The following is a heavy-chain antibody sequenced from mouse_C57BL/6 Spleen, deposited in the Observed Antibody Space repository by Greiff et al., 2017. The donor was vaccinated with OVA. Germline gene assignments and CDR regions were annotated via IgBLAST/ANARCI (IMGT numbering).Heavy chain of an antibody. CDR3: ARDGLDYAMDY. D-gene: IGHD3-1*01. V-gene: IGHV5-4*01. J-gene: IGHJ4*01. CDR2: ISDGGSYT. Sequence: EVQLVESGGGLVKPGGSLKLSCAASGFTFSSYAMSWVRQTPEKRLEWVATISDGGSYTYYPDNVKGRFTISRDNAKNNLYLQMSHLKSEDTAMYYCARDGLDYAMDYWGQGTSVTVSS. CDR1: GFTFSSYA.